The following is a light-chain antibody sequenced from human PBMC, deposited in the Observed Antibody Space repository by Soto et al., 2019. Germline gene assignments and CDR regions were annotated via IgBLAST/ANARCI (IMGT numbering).Light chain of an antibody. CDR2: GVS. J-gene: IGKJ4*01. V-gene: IGKV3-15*01. CDR3: QQYYSYPLT. Sequence: EIVMTQSPGTLSVSPGERATLSCRASQSVSVNLAWYQQKPGQAPRLLIYGVSTRATGIPARFSGSESGTEFTLTISSLQSEDFATYYCQQYYSYPLTFGGGTKVEIK. CDR1: QSVSVN.